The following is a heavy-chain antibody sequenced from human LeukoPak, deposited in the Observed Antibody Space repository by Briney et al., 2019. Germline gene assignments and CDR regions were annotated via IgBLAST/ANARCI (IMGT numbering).Heavy chain of an antibody. J-gene: IGHJ4*02. V-gene: IGHV1-2*02. CDR1: GYTFTSYG. Sequence: ASVKVSCKASGYTFTSYGISWVRQAPGQGLEWMGWINPNSGGTNYAQKFQGRVTMTRDTSISTAYMELSRLRSDDTAVYYCARGSVTTVVTPSNYWGQGTLVTVSS. D-gene: IGHD4-23*01. CDR2: INPNSGGT. CDR3: ARGSVTTVVTPSNY.